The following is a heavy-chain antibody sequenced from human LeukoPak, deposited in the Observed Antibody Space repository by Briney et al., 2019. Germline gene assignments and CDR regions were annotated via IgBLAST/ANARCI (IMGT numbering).Heavy chain of an antibody. J-gene: IGHJ4*02. V-gene: IGHV3-23*01. D-gene: IGHD2-15*01. Sequence: GGSLRLSCAASGFTFSSYSMNWVRQAPGKGLEWVSAIGGGGGSTYYADSVKGRFTFSRDNSKNTLYLQMNSLRAEDTAMYYCASQIVVVVAATGTTRSNDYWGQGTLVTVSS. CDR2: IGGGGGST. CDR3: ASQIVVVVAATGTTRSNDY. CDR1: GFTFSSYS.